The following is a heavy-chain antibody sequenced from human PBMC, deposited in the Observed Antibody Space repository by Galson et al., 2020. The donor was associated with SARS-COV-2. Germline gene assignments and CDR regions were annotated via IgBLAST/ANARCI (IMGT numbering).Heavy chain of an antibody. Sequence: GESLKISCAASGFTFSSYGMHWVRQAPGKGLEWVAVISYDGSNKYYADSVKGRFTISRDNSKNTLYLQMNSLRAEDTAVYYCAKDFSRSYDDDSGGYYYVQNYYYGRDVWGEGTSVTVSS. V-gene: IGHV3-30*18. CDR1: GFTFSSYG. CDR2: ISYDGSNK. CDR3: AKDFSRSYDDDSGGYYYVQNYYYGRDV. J-gene: IGHJ6*02. D-gene: IGHD3-22*01.